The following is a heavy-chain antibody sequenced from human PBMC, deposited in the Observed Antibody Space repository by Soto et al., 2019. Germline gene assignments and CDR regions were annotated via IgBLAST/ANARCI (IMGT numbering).Heavy chain of an antibody. J-gene: IGHJ5*02. CDR3: ARVWGSYRAPSGGAGLDP. V-gene: IGHV1-18*04. CDR1: GYSFTSNA. CDR2: ISAYDGST. Sequence: QVQLVQSGAEVKKPGASVKVSCKASGYSFTSNAITWVRQAPGQGLEWMGRISAYDGSTNYAQKFQGRVTMTTDASTSTAYLEVGSLTSGDTAVYYCARVWGSYRAPSGGAGLDPWGQGTLVTVSS. D-gene: IGHD3-16*02.